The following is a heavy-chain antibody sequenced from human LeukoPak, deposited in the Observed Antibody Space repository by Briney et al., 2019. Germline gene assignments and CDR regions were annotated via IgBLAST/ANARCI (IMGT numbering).Heavy chain of an antibody. V-gene: IGHV1-69*04. D-gene: IGHD1-26*01. J-gene: IGHJ4*02. CDR3: ARDKGSMSGSY. CDR2: IIPILGIA. Sequence: GASVKVSCKASGGTFSSYAISWVRQAPGQGLEWMGRIIPILGIANYAQKFQGRVTITADKSTSTAYMELSSLRSEVTAVYYCARDKGSMSGSYWGQGTLVTVSS. CDR1: GGTFSSYA.